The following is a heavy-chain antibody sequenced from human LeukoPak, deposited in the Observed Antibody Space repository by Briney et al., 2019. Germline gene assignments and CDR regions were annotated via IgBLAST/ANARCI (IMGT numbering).Heavy chain of an antibody. J-gene: IGHJ3*02. CDR2: IFHSGST. CDR3: ASPGYDSSAAGAVDAFDI. Sequence: PSETLSLTCAVSGYSISSGYYWGLIRQPPGKGLEWIGSIFHSGSTYYNPSLKSRVTISVDTSKNQFSLKLSSVTAADTGGDYCASPGYDSSAAGAVDAFDIWGQATMVSVSS. CDR1: GYSISSGYY. D-gene: IGHD3-22*01. V-gene: IGHV4-38-2*01.